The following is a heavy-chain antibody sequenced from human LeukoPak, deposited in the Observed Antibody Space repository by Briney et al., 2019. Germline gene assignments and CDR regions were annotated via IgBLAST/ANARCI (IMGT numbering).Heavy chain of an antibody. CDR2: IYTSGST. D-gene: IGHD3-10*01. CDR1: GGSISSGSYY. J-gene: IGHJ4*02. V-gene: IGHV4-61*02. Sequence: PSETLSLTCTVSGGSISSGSYYWSWIRQPAGKGLEWIGRIYTSGSTNYNPSLKSRITISVDTSKNQFSLKLSSVTAADTAVYYCARVELQIFDYWGQGTLVTVSS. CDR3: ARVELQIFDY.